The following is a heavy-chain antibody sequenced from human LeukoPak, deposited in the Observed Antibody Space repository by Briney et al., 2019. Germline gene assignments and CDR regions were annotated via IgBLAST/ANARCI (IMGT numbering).Heavy chain of an antibody. CDR1: QYTFTAYY. V-gene: IGHV1-2*02. D-gene: IGHD3-22*01. Sequence: ASVKVSCKASQYTFTAYYMHWVRQAPGQGLEWMGWINPNSGGTNYAQKFQGRVTMTRDTSISTAYMELSRLRSDDTAVYYCAREGLWVTMIAQPQHWGQGTLVTVSS. J-gene: IGHJ1*01. CDR2: INPNSGGT. CDR3: AREGLWVTMIAQPQH.